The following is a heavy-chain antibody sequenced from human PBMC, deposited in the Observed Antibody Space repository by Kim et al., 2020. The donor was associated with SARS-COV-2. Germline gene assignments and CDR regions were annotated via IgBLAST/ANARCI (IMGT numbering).Heavy chain of an antibody. CDR1: GGSISSSSYY. CDR2: IYYSGST. V-gene: IGHV4-39*01. CDR3: ARHYYDSSGPRYYFDY. Sequence: SETLSLTCTVSGGSISSSSYYWGWIRQPPGKGLEWIGSIYYSGSTYYNPSLKSRVTISVDTSKNQFSLKLSSVTAADTAVYYCARHYYDSSGPRYYFDYWGQGTLVTVSS. J-gene: IGHJ4*02. D-gene: IGHD3-22*01.